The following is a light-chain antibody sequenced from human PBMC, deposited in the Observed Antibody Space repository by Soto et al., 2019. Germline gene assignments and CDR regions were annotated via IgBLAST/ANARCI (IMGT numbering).Light chain of an antibody. CDR2: DAS. CDR3: QQRSDWPIT. J-gene: IGKJ5*01. V-gene: IGKV3-11*01. Sequence: EVVLTQSPATLSLSPGERATLSCRASQSVSRYLAWYQQKPGQAPRLLIFDASNRATGIPARFSASGSGTDFNLTISSLESEDSAVYYCQQRSDWPITFGQGIRLDIK. CDR1: QSVSRY.